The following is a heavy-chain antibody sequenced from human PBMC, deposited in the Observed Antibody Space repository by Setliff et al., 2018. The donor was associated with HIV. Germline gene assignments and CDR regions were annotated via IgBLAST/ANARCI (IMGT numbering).Heavy chain of an antibody. CDR2: INPSGGST. J-gene: IGHJ4*02. CDR3: ARGLLEMATTPPPLGY. D-gene: IGHD5-12*01. Sequence: ASVKVSCKASGYTFTSYYMHWVRQAPGQGLEWMGIINPSGGSTSYAQKFQGRVTMTRDTSTSTVYMELSSLGSEDTAVYYCARGLLEMATTPPPLGYWGQGTLVTVSS. V-gene: IGHV1-46*01. CDR1: GYTFTSYY.